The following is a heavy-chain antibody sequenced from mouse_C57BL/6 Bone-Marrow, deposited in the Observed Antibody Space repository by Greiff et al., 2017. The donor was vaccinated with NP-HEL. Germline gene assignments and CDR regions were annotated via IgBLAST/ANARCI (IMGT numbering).Heavy chain of an antibody. J-gene: IGHJ4*01. CDR1: GYTFTSYW. CDR2: INPSNGGT. V-gene: IGHV1-53*01. D-gene: IGHD1-1*01. CDR3: AGGTSLLLRYRYAMDY. Sequence: VQLQQPGTELVKPGASVKLSCKASGYTFTSYWMHWVKQRPGQGLEWIGNINPSNGGTNYNEKFKSKATLTVDKSSSPAYMQLSSLTSEDSAVEYCAGGTSLLLRYRYAMDYWGQGTSVTVSS.